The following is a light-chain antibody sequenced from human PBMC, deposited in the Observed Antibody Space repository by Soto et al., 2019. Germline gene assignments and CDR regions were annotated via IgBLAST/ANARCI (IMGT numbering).Light chain of an antibody. V-gene: IGKV3-15*01. CDR1: QSVSTN. CDR2: GAS. Sequence: EIVMTQSPAALSVPPGERATLSCMAGQSVSTNFAWYLQKPGQAPRLLIYGASTRATAVPARFTASGSGTEFTLSISSLQSDDFGVYYCQQYDTWPRTFGQGTKVDIK. J-gene: IGKJ1*01. CDR3: QQYDTWPRT.